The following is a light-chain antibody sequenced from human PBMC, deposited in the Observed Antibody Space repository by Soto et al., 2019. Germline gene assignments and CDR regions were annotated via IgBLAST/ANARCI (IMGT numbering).Light chain of an antibody. CDR1: QSVSSSY. V-gene: IGKV3-20*01. Sequence: EIVLTQSPGTLSLSPGERATLSCRASQSVSSSYLAWYQQKPGQAPRLLIYGASSRATGIPDRFSGSGSGTDFTLTISRPEPEDFAVYYFKQYGSSPTFGQGTKVEIK. CDR2: GAS. J-gene: IGKJ1*01. CDR3: KQYGSSPT.